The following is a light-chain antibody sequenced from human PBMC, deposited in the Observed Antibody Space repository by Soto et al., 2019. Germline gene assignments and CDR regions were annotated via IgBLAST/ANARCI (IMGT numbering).Light chain of an antibody. CDR3: LQDYGYPRT. J-gene: IGKJ1*01. CDR2: AAS. CDR1: QGIRTE. Sequence: ATQMTQSPSSLSASVGDRVTIACRASQGIRTELGWYQQRPGEAPKLLIYAASTLQSGVPSRFSGSGSGTDFTLTSRSLQPEDFETYYCLQDYGYPRTFGQGTKVEMK. V-gene: IGKV1-6*01.